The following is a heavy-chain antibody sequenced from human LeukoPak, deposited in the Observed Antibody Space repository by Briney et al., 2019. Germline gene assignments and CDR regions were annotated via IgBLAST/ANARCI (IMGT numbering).Heavy chain of an antibody. Sequence: PSETLSLTCTVSGGSISSGSYYWSWIRQPAGKGLEWIGRIYTSGSTNYNPPLKSRVTISVDTSKNQFSLKLSSVTAADTAVYYCARDWGYDGSTLDWGQGTLVTVSS. V-gene: IGHV4-61*02. CDR3: ARDWGYDGSTLD. D-gene: IGHD1-26*01. J-gene: IGHJ4*02. CDR2: IYTSGST. CDR1: GGSISSGSYY.